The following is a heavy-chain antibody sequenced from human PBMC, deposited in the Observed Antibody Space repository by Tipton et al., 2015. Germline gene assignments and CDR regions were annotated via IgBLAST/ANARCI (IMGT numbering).Heavy chain of an antibody. J-gene: IGHJ4*02. CDR3: TRPTTGTAPFDY. CDR2: ITQISIMT. V-gene: IGHV3-11*04. CDR1: GFTFSDHD. Sequence: SLRLSCAASGFTFSDHDMSWIRQAPGKGLEWIAHITQISIMTYHGDSVKGRFTISRDNAKKSVYLQMSSLRDEDTAVYYCTRPTTGTAPFDYWGRGTQVTVSS. D-gene: IGHD4-17*01.